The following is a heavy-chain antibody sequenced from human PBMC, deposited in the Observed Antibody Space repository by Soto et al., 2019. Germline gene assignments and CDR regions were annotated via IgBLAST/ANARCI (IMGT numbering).Heavy chain of an antibody. D-gene: IGHD6-19*01. J-gene: IGHJ4*02. V-gene: IGHV1-3*01. CDR2: INAGNGNT. Sequence: GASVKVSCKASGYTFTGYAMHLVRQAPGQRLEWMGWINAGNGNTKYSQKFQGRVTITRDTSASAAYMELSSLSSEDTAVYYCARAVAVPADFDYWGQGTLVTVSS. CDR1: GYTFTGYA. CDR3: ARAVAVPADFDY.